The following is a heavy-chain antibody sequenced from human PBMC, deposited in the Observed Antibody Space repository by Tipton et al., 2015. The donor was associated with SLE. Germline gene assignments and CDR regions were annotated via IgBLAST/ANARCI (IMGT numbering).Heavy chain of an antibody. J-gene: IGHJ6*02. CDR2: ISGSGGST. V-gene: IGHV3-23*01. CDR3: AKGSSFLEGSDYYYYGMDV. D-gene: IGHD3-3*01. CDR1: GFTFSNYA. Sequence: SLRLSCATSGFTFSNYAMNWVRQAPGKGLEWVSAISGSGGSTHNAGSVKGRFTISRDNSKNTPYLQMNSLRAGDTAVYYCAKGSSFLEGSDYYYYGMDVWGQGTTVTVSS.